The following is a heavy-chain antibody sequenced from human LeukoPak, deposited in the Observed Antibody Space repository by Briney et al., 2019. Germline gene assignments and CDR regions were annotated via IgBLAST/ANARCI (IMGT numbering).Heavy chain of an antibody. D-gene: IGHD6-13*01. CDR2: ISSTSGYI. CDR3: ARGRSSWSRDAFDI. J-gene: IGHJ3*02. CDR1: GLSFSSYT. V-gene: IGHV3-21*01. Sequence: GGSLRLSCAPSGLSFSSYTIHWVRQAPGKGLEWVSSISSTSGYIHYADSVKGRFTISRDNAKNSLYLQMNSLRAEDTAVYYCARGRSSWSRDAFDIWGQGTMVTVSS.